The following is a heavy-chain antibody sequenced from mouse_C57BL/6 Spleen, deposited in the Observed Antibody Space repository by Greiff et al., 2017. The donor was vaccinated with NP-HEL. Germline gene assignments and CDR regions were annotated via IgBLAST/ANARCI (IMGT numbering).Heavy chain of an antibody. CDR1: GYTFTEYT. J-gene: IGHJ4*01. CDR2: FYPGSGSI. CDR3: ARHEGEEGYVYYAMDY. Sequence: VKLVESGAELVKPGASVKLSCKASGYTFTEYTIHWVKQRSGQGLEWIGWFYPGSGSIKYNEKFKDKATLTADKSSSTVYMELSRLTSEDSAVYFCARHEGEEGYVYYAMDYWGQGTSVTVSS. V-gene: IGHV1-62-2*01. D-gene: IGHD2-2*01.